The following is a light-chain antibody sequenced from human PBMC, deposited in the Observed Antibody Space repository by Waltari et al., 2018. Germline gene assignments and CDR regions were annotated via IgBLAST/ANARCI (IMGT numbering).Light chain of an antibody. CDR1: SSNIGSNY. CDR3: AAWDDSLSGWV. Sequence: QSVLTQPPSASGTPGQRVTISCSASSSNIGSNYVYWYQQLPGTAPKLLIYRNNQRPSGAPDRFSGSKSGTSASLAISGLRSEDEADYYCAAWDDSLSGWVFGGGTKLTVL. V-gene: IGLV1-47*01. J-gene: IGLJ3*02. CDR2: RNN.